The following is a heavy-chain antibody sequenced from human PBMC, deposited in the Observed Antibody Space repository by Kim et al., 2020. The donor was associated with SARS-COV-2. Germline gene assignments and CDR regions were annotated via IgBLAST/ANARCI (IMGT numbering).Heavy chain of an antibody. CDR3: AREPGCSSTSSYDWFDP. Sequence: ASVKVSCKASGYTFTSYGISWVRQAPGQGLEWMGWISAYNGNTNYAQKLQGRVTMTTDTSTSTAYMELRSLRSHDTAVYYCAREPGCSSTSSYDWFDPWGQKTLVTVSS. CDR2: ISAYNGNT. J-gene: IGHJ5*02. CDR1: GYTFTSYG. D-gene: IGHD2-2*01. V-gene: IGHV1-18*01.